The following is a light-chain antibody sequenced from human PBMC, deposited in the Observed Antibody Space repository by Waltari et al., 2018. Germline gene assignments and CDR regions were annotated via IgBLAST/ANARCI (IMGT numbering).Light chain of an antibody. CDR2: DVV. V-gene: IGLV2-14*01. CDR1: SSDIGGHNY. Sequence: QSALTQPASVSGSPGQTITISCTGTSSDIGGHNYVSWYQQHPGKAPKLMIYDVVKRPSGVSNRFSGSKSGNTAYLTISGLQAEDDAIYYCSSYASSKFGGGTKLTVL. J-gene: IGLJ2*01. CDR3: SSYASSK.